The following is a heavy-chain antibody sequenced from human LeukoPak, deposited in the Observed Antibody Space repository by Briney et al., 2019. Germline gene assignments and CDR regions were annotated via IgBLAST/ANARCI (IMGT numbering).Heavy chain of an antibody. Sequence: PGESLKISCKGSGYSFTSYWIGWVRQMPGKGLEWMGIIYPGDSDTRYSPSFQGQVTISADKSISTAYLQWSSLKASDTAMYYCARSGYCSGGSCPWDYWGQGTLVTVSS. D-gene: IGHD2-15*01. J-gene: IGHJ4*02. CDR1: GYSFTSYW. CDR3: ARSGYCSGGSCPWDY. V-gene: IGHV5-51*01. CDR2: IYPGDSDT.